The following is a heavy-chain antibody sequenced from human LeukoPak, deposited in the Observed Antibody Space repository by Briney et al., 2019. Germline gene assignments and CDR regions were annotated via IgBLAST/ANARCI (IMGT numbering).Heavy chain of an antibody. V-gene: IGHV4-59*08. Sequence: SETLSLTCTVSGGSLITYYWSWIRQPPGKGLDWIGYIHYSWSTNYHPSLKRRLIISVDTSKNQFSLKIRSVTAADTAVYFCARHYGDYAFDYWGQGNPVTVSS. CDR2: IHYSWST. CDR3: ARHYGDYAFDY. J-gene: IGHJ4*02. D-gene: IGHD4-17*01. CDR1: GGSLITYY.